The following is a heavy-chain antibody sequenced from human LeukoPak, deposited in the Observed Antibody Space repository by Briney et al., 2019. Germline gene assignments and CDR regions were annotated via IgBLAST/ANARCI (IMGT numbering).Heavy chain of an antibody. D-gene: IGHD5-12*01. Sequence: ASVKLSCKASGYTFTGYSVHWVRQAPGPGRERMGCMITKSGDTNYAQKFQGRVTMTRDTSISTAYMELSRLTSDDTAVYYCARGVTGGYLDYWGQGTLVTVSS. V-gene: IGHV1-2*02. J-gene: IGHJ4*02. CDR2: MITKSGDT. CDR3: ARGVTGGYLDY. CDR1: GYTFTGYS.